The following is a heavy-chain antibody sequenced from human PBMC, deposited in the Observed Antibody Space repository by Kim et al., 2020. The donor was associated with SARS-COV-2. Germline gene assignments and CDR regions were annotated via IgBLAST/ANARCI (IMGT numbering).Heavy chain of an antibody. CDR1: GGSISGYY. CDR3: ARVPANSGSYYASPSPRWYLDL. V-gene: IGHV4-59*01. CDR2: IYYSGST. D-gene: IGHD3-10*01. Sequence: SETLSLTCTVSGGSISGYYWSWIRQPPGKALESIGYIYYSGSTNYNPSLKSRVTILVDTSKNQFSLKLSSVTAADTAVYYCARVPANSGSYYASPSPRWYLDLWGRGTQVTVSS. J-gene: IGHJ2*01.